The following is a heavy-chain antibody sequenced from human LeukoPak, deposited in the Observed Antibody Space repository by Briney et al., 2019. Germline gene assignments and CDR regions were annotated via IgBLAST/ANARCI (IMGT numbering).Heavy chain of an antibody. CDR1: GFTFSSYA. CDR2: ISYDGSNK. J-gene: IGHJ3*02. CDR3: ARDYYDSSGVDAFDI. D-gene: IGHD3-22*01. Sequence: HAGGSLRLSCAASGFTFSSYAMHWVRQAPGKGLEWVAVISYDGSNKYYADSVKGRFTISRDNSKNTLYLQMNSLRAEDTAVYYCARDYYDSSGVDAFDIWGQGTMVTVSS. V-gene: IGHV3-30-3*01.